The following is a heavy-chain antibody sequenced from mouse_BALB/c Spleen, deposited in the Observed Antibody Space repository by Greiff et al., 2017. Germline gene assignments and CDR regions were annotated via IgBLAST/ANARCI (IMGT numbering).Heavy chain of an antibody. V-gene: IGHV2-6-7*01. J-gene: IGHJ1*01. CDR3: ARDRGITTASWYFDV. D-gene: IGHD1-2*01. Sequence: VQLKESGPGLVAPSQSLSITCTVSGFSLTGYGVNWVRQPPGKGLEWLGMIWGDGSTDYNSALKSRLSISKDNSKSQVFLKMNSLQTDDTARYYCARDRGITTASWYFDVWGAGTTVTVSS. CDR2: IWGDGST. CDR1: GFSLTGYG.